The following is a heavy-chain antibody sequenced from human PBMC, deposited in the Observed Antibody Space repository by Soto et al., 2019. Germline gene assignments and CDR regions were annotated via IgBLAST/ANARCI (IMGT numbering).Heavy chain of an antibody. V-gene: IGHV1-18*01. Sequence: ASVKVSCKASGYTFTTYGISWVRQAPGQGLEWMGWISAYNGNTNYAQNLQGRVTMTTDTSTSTAYMELRSLRSDDTAVYYCARDRLRKTATSYYNYYGMDVWGQGTTVTV. CDR2: ISAYNGNT. J-gene: IGHJ6*02. D-gene: IGHD2-21*02. CDR1: GYTFTTYG. CDR3: ARDRLRKTATSYYNYYGMDV.